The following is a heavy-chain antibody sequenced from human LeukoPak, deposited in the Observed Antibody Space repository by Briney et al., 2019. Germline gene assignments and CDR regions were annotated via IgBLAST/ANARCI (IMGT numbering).Heavy chain of an antibody. CDR3: ARKLGGFYYYYGMDV. V-gene: IGHV4-59*12. D-gene: IGHD3-16*01. CDR1: GGSISSYY. CDR2: IYYSGST. J-gene: IGHJ6*02. Sequence: SETLSLTCTVSGGSISSYYWSWIRQPPGKGLEWIGYIYYSGSTNYNPSPKSRVTISVDTSKNQFSLKLTSVTAADTAVYYCARKLGGFYYYYGMDVWGQGTTVTVSS.